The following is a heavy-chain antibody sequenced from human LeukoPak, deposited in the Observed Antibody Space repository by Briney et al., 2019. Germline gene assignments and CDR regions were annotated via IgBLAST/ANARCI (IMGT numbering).Heavy chain of an antibody. V-gene: IGHV4-39*07. CDR1: GGSISRSSYY. CDR3: ARAPTYCSGGSCCSGHRGCYMDV. Sequence: PSETLSLTCSVSGGSISRSSYYWGWIRQPPGKGLEWIGEINHSGSTNYNPSLKSRVTISVDTSKNQFSLKLSSVTAADTAVYYCARAPTYCSGGSCCSGHRGCYMDVWGKGTTVTVSS. D-gene: IGHD2-15*01. CDR2: INHSGST. J-gene: IGHJ6*03.